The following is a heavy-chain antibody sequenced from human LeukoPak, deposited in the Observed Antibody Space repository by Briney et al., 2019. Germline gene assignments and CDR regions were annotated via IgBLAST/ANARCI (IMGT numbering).Heavy chain of an antibody. D-gene: IGHD5-18*01. CDR1: GGSFSGYY. CDR3: ARGRDTAMVEH. J-gene: IGHJ1*01. V-gene: IGHV4-34*01. Sequence: SETLSLTCAVYGGSFSGYYWSWIRQPPGKGLEWIGEINHSRSTNYNPSLKSRVTTSVDTSKNRFSLKLSSVTAADTAVYYCARGRDTAMVEHWGQGTLVTVSS. CDR2: INHSRST.